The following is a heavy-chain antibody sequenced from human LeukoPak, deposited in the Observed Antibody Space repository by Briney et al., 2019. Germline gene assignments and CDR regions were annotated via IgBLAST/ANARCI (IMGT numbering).Heavy chain of an antibody. CDR2: IWYDGSDK. Sequence: PGGSLRLSCAASGFTHSNYGMHWVRQAPGKGLEWVAVIWYDGSDKYYADSVKGRFTISRDNSKNTLYVQMNILRVEDTAVYHCARSRDYSQEHDAFDIWGQGTMVSVSS. J-gene: IGHJ3*02. CDR3: ARSRDYSQEHDAFDI. D-gene: IGHD4-17*01. V-gene: IGHV3-33*01. CDR1: GFTHSNYG.